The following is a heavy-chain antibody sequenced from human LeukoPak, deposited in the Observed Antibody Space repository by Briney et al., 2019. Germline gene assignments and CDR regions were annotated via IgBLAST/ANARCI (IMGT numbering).Heavy chain of an antibody. Sequence: PGGSLRLSCAASGLTFSSYAMSWVRQAPGKGLEWVSGITSSGGNTYYADSVKGRFTISRDNSKNTLYLQMNSLRAEDMAVYYCAKGNTMTVLGAFDIWGQGTMVTVSS. CDR2: ITSSGGNT. D-gene: IGHD3-22*01. CDR3: AKGNTMTVLGAFDI. V-gene: IGHV3-23*01. J-gene: IGHJ3*02. CDR1: GLTFSSYA.